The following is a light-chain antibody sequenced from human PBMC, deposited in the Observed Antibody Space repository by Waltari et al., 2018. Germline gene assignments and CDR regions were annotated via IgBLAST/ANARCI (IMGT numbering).Light chain of an antibody. J-gene: IGLJ2*01. V-gene: IGLV1-44*01. Sequence: QSVLTQPPSASGTPGQRVIISCSGRSSNIGGNTVNWYQQVPGTAPRLLIYSNNQRPSGVPDRFSASKSGTSASLAISGLQSEDEADYYCAVCDDGLKGIFGGGTKLTVL. CDR1: SSNIGGNT. CDR3: AVCDDGLKGI. CDR2: SNN.